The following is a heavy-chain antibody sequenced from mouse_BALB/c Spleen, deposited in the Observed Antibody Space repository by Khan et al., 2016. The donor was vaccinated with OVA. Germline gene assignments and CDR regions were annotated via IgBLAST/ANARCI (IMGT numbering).Heavy chain of an antibody. CDR2: VNSDGDYT. J-gene: IGHJ3*01. V-gene: IGHV5-9-3*01. D-gene: IGHD2-1*01. CDR1: GFTFSTYA. CDR3: ARSAYGNFAY. Sequence: EVKLEESGGGLVKPGGSLKLSCAASGFTFSTYAMSWVRQTPERRLEWVATVNSDGDYTFYPDNVTGRFTISRDNAQNTLYLQMSSLRSEDTAMYYCARSAYGNFAYWGQGTLVTVSA.